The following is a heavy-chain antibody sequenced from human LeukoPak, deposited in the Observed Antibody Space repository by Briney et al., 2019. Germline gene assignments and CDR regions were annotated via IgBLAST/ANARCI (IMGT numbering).Heavy chain of an antibody. CDR3: AREDTAMVLDY. CDR2: ISSSSSYI. Sequence: GGPLRLSCAASGFTFSSYSMNWVRQAPGKGLEWVSSISSSSSYIYYADSVKGRFTISRDNAKNSLYLQMNSLRAEDTAVYYCAREDTAMVLDYWGQGTLVTVSS. D-gene: IGHD5-18*01. CDR1: GFTFSSYS. J-gene: IGHJ4*02. V-gene: IGHV3-21*01.